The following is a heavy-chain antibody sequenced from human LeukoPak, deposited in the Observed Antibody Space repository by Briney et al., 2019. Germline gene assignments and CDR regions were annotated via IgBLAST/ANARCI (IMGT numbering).Heavy chain of an antibody. CDR2: ISSSSSTI. D-gene: IGHD1-26*01. V-gene: IGHV3-48*04. CDR3: VTEVGATTVVGLYLTAQPFDY. CDR1: GFTFSSYS. Sequence: GGSLRLSCAASGFTFSSYSMNWVRQAPGKGLEWVSYISSSSSTIYYADSVKGRFTISRDNAKNSLYLQMNSLRAEDTAVYYCVTEVGATTVVGLYLTAQPFDYWGQGTLVTVSS. J-gene: IGHJ4*02.